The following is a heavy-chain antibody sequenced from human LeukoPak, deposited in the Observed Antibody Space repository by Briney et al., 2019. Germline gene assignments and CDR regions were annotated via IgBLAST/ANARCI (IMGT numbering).Heavy chain of an antibody. CDR2: IYHSGST. D-gene: IGHD3-22*01. V-gene: IGHV4-38-2*02. Sequence: SETLSLTCTVSGYSISSGYYWGWIRQPPGKGLEWIGNIYHSGSTYYNPSLKSRVTISVDTSKNQFSLKLSSVTAADTAVYYCARVLNYDVDYWGQGTLVTVSS. J-gene: IGHJ4*02. CDR1: GYSISSGYY. CDR3: ARVLNYDVDY.